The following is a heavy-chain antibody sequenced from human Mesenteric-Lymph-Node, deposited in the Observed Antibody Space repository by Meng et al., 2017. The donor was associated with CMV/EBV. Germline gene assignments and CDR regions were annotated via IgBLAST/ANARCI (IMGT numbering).Heavy chain of an antibody. D-gene: IGHD5-24*01. CDR1: GYSFTNYW. J-gene: IGHJ4*02. Sequence: KVSCKCSGYSFTNYWVGWVRQMPAKGLEWMGIIYPGDSNTRYSPSFEGQVTISVDKSITTAYLQWSSLKASDTAMYYCARLADGFNLYFDYWGQGTLVTVSS. CDR3: ARLADGFNLYFDY. V-gene: IGHV5-51*01. CDR2: IYPGDSNT.